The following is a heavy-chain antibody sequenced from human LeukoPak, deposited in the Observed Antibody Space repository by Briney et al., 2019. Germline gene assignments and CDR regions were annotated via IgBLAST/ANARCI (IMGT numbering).Heavy chain of an antibody. V-gene: IGHV3-9*01. CDR3: AKDESHTYGMDV. J-gene: IGHJ6*02. CDR2: ISWNSGSI. CDR1: GFTFDGYA. Sequence: GGSLRLSCATSGFTFDGYAMHWVRQAPGRGLEWVSGISWNSGSIGYADSVKGRFTISRDNAKNSLYLQMNSLRAEDTALYFCAKDESHTYGMDVWGQGTTVTVSS.